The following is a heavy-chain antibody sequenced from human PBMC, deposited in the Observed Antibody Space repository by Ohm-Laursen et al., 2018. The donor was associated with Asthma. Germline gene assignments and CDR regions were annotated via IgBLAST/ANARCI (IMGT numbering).Heavy chain of an antibody. V-gene: IGHV3-74*01. D-gene: IGHD1-1*01. J-gene: IGHJ6*02. CDR2: INSDGGST. CDR3: AVRTTSAGFDV. Sequence: LSLTCAASGFTFSSYGMHWIRQVPGKGLVWVSRINSDGGSTAYADSVKGRFTVSRDNAKNTLYLQMNSLRAQDTAVYYCAVRTTSAGFDVWGQGTTVTVSS. CDR1: GFTFSSYG.